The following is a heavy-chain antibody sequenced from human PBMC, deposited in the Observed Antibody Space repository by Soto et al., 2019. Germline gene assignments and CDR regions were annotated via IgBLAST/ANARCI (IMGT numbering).Heavy chain of an antibody. CDR3: ASGIDFYNAMDV. CDR1: GYPISSGYY. J-gene: IGHJ6*01. Sequence: SETLSLTCTVSGYPISSGYYWGWIRQPPGKGLEWIGSIYHSGSTYYNASLKSRVTISVDTSKNQFSLKLSSVTDADTAVYYCASGIDFYNAMDVWGQGTTVTVSS. V-gene: IGHV4-38-2*02. D-gene: IGHD1-20*01. CDR2: IYHSGST.